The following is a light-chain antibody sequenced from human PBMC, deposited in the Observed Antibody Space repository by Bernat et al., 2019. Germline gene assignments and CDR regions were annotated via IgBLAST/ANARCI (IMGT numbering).Light chain of an antibody. CDR2: KPP. CDR3: QQYNTYSET. Sequence: DIQLTQSPSTLSASVGDRVTIACRASQNIDKWLAWYQQKPGKAPNLLIYKPPSLESGVPPRLSGSGSGTEFTLTISSLQPEDFATYYCQQYNTYSETFGQGTKVDLK. CDR1: QNIDKW. V-gene: IGKV1-5*03. J-gene: IGKJ1*01.